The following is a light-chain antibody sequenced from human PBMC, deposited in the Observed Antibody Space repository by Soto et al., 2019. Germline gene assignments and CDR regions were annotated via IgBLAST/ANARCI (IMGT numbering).Light chain of an antibody. Sequence: DIQMTQSPSSLSASIGDRVTLTCRSSQSIGNYLNWYQQKPGKAPSLLIHSESTLQNGIQSRFSGSGSGTEFTLTISGPQPDADATYYFQTSYTNPLTVGRGTRL. V-gene: IGKV1-39*01. CDR2: SES. J-gene: IGKJ5*01. CDR1: QSIGNY. CDR3: QTSYTNPLT.